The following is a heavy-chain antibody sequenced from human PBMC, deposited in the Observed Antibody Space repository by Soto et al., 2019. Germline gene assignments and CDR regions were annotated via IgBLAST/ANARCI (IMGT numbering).Heavy chain of an antibody. J-gene: IGHJ4*02. D-gene: IGHD3-10*01. CDR2: VNPNNGDT. CDR3: AKVSRKGSAIDFEY. Sequence: QVQLVQSGAELKKPGASVKVSCKASAYTFSNYDMNWVRQATGQGPEWIGWVNPNNGDTGYAQKFQGRVTLTTDISTTTAYMELTSLRSEDTAIYYCAKVSRKGSAIDFEYWGQGTLITVSS. V-gene: IGHV1-8*01. CDR1: AYTFSNYD.